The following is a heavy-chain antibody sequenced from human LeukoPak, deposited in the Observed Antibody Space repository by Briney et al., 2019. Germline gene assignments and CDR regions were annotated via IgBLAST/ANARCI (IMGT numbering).Heavy chain of an antibody. V-gene: IGHV1-18*01. Sequence: ASVKVSCKASGYTFTSYGISWVRQAPGQGLEWMGWISAYNGNTNYAQKLQGRVTTTTDTSTSTAYMELRSLRSDDTAVYYCARARGYSGYDYLDYWGQGTLVTVSS. CDR1: GYTFTSYG. CDR3: ARARGYSGYDYLDY. CDR2: ISAYNGNT. J-gene: IGHJ4*02. D-gene: IGHD5-12*01.